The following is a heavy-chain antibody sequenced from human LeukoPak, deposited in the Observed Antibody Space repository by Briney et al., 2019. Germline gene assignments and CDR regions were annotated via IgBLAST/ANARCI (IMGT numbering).Heavy chain of an antibody. J-gene: IGHJ4*02. CDR1: GFTFTFYE. Sequence: GRSLRLSCVASGFTFTFYEMHWVRQAPGKGLEWVSYISSSGSTIYYADSVKGRFTISRDNAKKSLYLQMNSLRAEDTAVYYCARDVAGGSYWGQGTLVTVSS. CDR2: ISSSGSTI. V-gene: IGHV3-48*03. D-gene: IGHD6-19*01. CDR3: ARDVAGGSY.